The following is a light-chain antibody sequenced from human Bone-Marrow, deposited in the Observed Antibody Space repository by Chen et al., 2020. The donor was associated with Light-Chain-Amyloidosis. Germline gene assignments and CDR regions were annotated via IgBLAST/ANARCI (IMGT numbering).Light chain of an antibody. Sequence: SYDLPQPPSVSVSPGQTTRIHCSGDDLPTKYAYWYQQKPGQAPVLVIHRDTERPSGISERFSGSSSGTTATLTISGVQAEDEADYHCQSADSSGTYEVIFGGGTKLTVL. CDR1: DLPTKY. J-gene: IGLJ2*01. CDR3: QSADSSGTYEVI. CDR2: RDT. V-gene: IGLV3-25*03.